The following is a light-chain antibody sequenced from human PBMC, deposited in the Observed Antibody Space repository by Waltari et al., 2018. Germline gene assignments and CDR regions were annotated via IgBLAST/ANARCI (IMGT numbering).Light chain of an antibody. Sequence: DVVLTQSPLSLPVTLGQPASIPCRSSQSLVTSAGKTYLTWFHQRPGQSPRRLIYKVSNRDSGVPDRFSGSGSGTDFTLTISRVEAEDVGVYYCMQGTHWPPWTFGQGTKVEIK. CDR3: MQGTHWPPWT. CDR2: KVS. V-gene: IGKV2-30*01. J-gene: IGKJ1*01. CDR1: QSLVTSAGKTY.